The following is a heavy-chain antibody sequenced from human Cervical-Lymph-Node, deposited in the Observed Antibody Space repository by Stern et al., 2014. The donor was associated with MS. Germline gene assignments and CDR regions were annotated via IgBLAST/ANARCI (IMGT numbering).Heavy chain of an antibody. Sequence: VQLVQSGSELKKPGASVKVSCTGHGYRFTSYGMNWVRQAPGQGLEWMGRINTSTGNPTYAQDFTGRFVFSLDTSVSTAYLEITSLKAEDTAVYYCLSDYNWGQGTLVTVSS. CDR3: LSDYN. V-gene: IGHV7-4-1*02. J-gene: IGHJ4*02. CDR2: INTSTGNP. D-gene: IGHD5-24*01. CDR1: GYRFTSYG.